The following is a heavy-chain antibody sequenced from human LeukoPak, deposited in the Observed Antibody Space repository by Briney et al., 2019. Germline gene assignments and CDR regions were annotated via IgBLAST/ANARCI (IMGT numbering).Heavy chain of an antibody. CDR1: GGSINSGDYY. CDR2: IFYTGST. CDR3: ARYANSPYYYYAMDV. Sequence: SQTLSLTCTVSGGSINSGDYYWSWIRQHPGKGLEWIGYIFYTGSTYYNPSLKSRVTISVETSKNQFSLKLSSVTAADTAVYYCARYANSPYYYYAMDVWGQGTTVTVSS. V-gene: IGHV4-31*03. D-gene: IGHD4/OR15-4a*01. J-gene: IGHJ6*02.